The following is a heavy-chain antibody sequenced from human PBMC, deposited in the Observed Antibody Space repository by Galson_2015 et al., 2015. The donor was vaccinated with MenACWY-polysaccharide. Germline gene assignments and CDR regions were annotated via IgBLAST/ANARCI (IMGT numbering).Heavy chain of an antibody. J-gene: IGHJ4*02. CDR3: TRPQRRDGFNWGNFDF. D-gene: IGHD5-24*01. Sequence: QSGAEVKKPGESLKISCPGSGYTFTRYWIAWVRQMPGKGLEWMGIISPGDSDTRYSPSFQGQVTISADKSISTAYLQWSSLKASDTAMYYCTRPQRRDGFNWGNFDFWGQGPLVTVSS. V-gene: IGHV5-51*01. CDR1: GYTFTRYW. CDR2: ISPGDSDT.